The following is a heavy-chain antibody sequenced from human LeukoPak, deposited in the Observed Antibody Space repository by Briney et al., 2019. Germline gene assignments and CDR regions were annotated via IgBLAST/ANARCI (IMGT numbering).Heavy chain of an antibody. CDR3: ARGGIAVAGGPNWFDP. CDR2: INHSGST. J-gene: IGHJ5*02. Sequence: PSETLSLTCAVYGGSFSGYYWSWIRQTPGKGLEWIGEINHSGSTNYNASLKSRVTISVDTSKKQFSMKLSSVTAADTAVYYCARGGIAVAGGPNWFDPWGQGTLVTVSS. V-gene: IGHV4-34*01. CDR1: GGSFSGYY. D-gene: IGHD6-19*01.